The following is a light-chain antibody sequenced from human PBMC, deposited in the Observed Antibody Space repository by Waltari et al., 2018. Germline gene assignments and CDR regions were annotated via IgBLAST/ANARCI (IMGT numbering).Light chain of an antibody. J-gene: IGLJ3*02. CDR1: SSNIGSNT. Sequence: QSVLTQPPSASGAPGQRVTISCSGSSSNIGSNTVNWYQQLPGTAPKLLIYYNDQPSAGGPGRFAGSKSGTSASLAISGLQSEDEADYYCAAWDDSLNAEVFGGGTKLTVL. V-gene: IGLV1-44*01. CDR3: AAWDDSLNAEV. CDR2: YND.